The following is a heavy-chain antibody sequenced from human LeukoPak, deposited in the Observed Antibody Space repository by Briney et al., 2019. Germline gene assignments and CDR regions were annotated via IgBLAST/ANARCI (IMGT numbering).Heavy chain of an antibody. J-gene: IGHJ4*02. CDR1: GYSFTSYW. CDR3: ARSGRSSSWYECHFDY. CDR2: IYPGDSDT. V-gene: IGHV5-51*01. D-gene: IGHD6-13*01. Sequence: GESLKISCKGSGYSFTSYWIGWVRQMPGKGLEWMGIIYPGDSDTRYSPSFQGQVTISADKSISTAYLQWSSLKASDTAMYYCARSGRSSSWYECHFDYWGQGTLVTVSS.